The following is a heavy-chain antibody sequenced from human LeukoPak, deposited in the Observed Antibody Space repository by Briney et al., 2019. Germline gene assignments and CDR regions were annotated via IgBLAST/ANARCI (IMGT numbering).Heavy chain of an antibody. J-gene: IGHJ2*01. V-gene: IGHV1-2*02. D-gene: IGHD2-15*01. Sequence: ASVKVSCKASGYTLTGYYVHWVRQAPGQGLEWMGWINPNSGGTNYAQKFQGRVTMTRDTSISTAYMELSRLRSDDTAVYYCARPYGSYFSSGGADWYFDLWGRGTLVTVSS. CDR1: GYTLTGYY. CDR3: ARPYGSYFSSGGADWYFDL. CDR2: INPNSGGT.